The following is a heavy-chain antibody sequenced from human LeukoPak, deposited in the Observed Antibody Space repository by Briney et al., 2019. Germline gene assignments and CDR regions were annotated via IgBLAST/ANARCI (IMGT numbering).Heavy chain of an antibody. CDR2: IIPILGIA. D-gene: IGHD5-18*01. CDR3: ARSGYSYGFAFDI. CDR1: GGTFSSYA. Sequence: SVTVSCKASGGTFSSYAISWVRQAPGQGLEWMGRIIPILGIANYAQKFQGRVTITADKSTSTAYMELSSLRSEDTAVYYCARSGYSYGFAFDIWGQGTMVTVSS. V-gene: IGHV1-69*04. J-gene: IGHJ3*02.